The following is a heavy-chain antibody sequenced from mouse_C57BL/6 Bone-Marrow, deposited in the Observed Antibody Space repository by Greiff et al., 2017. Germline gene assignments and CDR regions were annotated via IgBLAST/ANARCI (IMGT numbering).Heavy chain of an antibody. D-gene: IGHD2-2*01. J-gene: IGHJ2*01. Sequence: QVQLQQPGAELVRPGTSVKLSCKASGYTFTSYWMHWVKQRPGQGLEWIGVIDPSDSYTNYNQTFKGKATLTVDTSSSTAYMQLSSLTSEDSAVYYCARGWLRDYWGQGTTLTVSS. V-gene: IGHV1-59*01. CDR1: GYTFTSYW. CDR3: ARGWLRDY. CDR2: IDPSDSYT.